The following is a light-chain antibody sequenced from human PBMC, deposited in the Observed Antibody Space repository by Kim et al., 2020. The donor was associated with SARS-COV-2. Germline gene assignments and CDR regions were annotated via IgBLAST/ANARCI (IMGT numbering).Light chain of an antibody. Sequence: GDRLTFTCRHSQSISNLVAWYQQQPVKAPKLMIYTASSFDSGAASRISGSRFGADFTLTINSLHPDVFVYYCCQHYNSALTFGQGTKVDIK. CDR3: QHYNSALT. CDR2: TAS. CDR1: QSISNL. J-gene: IGKJ1*01. V-gene: IGKV1-5*03.